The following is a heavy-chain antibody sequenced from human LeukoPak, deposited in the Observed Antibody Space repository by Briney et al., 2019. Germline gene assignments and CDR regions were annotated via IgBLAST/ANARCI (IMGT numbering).Heavy chain of an antibody. Sequence: GGSLRLSCAASGFTFSSYAMHWVRQAPGMGLEWVAVISYDGSNKYYADSVKGRFTISRDNSKNTLYLQMISLRAEDTAVYYCARDLLRPGVTDHFDYWGQGTLVTVSS. CDR1: GFTFSSYA. V-gene: IGHV3-30-3*01. D-gene: IGHD2-21*02. J-gene: IGHJ4*02. CDR3: ARDLLRPGVTDHFDY. CDR2: ISYDGSNK.